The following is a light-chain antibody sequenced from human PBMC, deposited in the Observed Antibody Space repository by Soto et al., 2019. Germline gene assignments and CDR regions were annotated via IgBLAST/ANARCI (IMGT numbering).Light chain of an antibody. CDR1: SGDVGGYNY. Sequence: QSALTQPRSVSGSPGQSVTISCTGTSGDVGGYNYVSWYQQHPGKAPKLMIYDVSKRPSGVPDRFSGSKSGNTASLTISGLQAEDEADYYCCSYAGSYTYVFGTGTKPTVL. V-gene: IGLV2-11*01. CDR2: DVS. CDR3: CSYAGSYTYV. J-gene: IGLJ1*01.